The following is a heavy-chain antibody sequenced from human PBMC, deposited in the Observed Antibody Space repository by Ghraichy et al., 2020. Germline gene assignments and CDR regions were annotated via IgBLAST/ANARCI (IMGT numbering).Heavy chain of an antibody. CDR2: IKQDGSEK. J-gene: IGHJ4*02. CDR3: ARETYYDSSGYYGY. CDR1: GFTFSSYW. Sequence: GGSLRLSCAASGFTFSSYWMSWVRQAPGKGLEWVANIKQDGSEKYYVDSVKGRFTISGDNAKNSLYLQMNSLRAEDTAVYYCARETYYDSSGYYGYWGQGTLVTISS. V-gene: IGHV3-7*01. D-gene: IGHD3-22*01.